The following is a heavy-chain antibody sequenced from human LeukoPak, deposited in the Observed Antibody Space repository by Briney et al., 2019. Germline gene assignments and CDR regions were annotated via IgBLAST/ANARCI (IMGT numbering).Heavy chain of an antibody. CDR1: GGSISSYY. Sequence: SETLSLTCTVSGGSISSYYWNWIRQPPGKGLEWIGYIYYSGRTNYNPSLMSRVTMSVDTSKNQFSLKLSSVTAADTAVYYCARGGPTGIDYWGQGTLVTVSS. CDR3: ARGGPTGIDY. D-gene: IGHD1-1*01. CDR2: IYYSGRT. J-gene: IGHJ4*02. V-gene: IGHV4-59*12.